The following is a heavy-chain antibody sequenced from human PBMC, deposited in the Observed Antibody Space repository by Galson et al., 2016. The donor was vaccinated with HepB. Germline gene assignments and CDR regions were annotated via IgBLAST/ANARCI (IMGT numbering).Heavy chain of an antibody. CDR3: ATARLTVWHGYYAFDY. D-gene: IGHD3-3*01. CDR1: GYTLTELS. CDR2: FDPETDET. Sequence: SVKVSCKVSGYTLTELSTHWVRQTPGKGLEWMGGFDPETDETIYAQRFQDRVTMTEDTSTETAYMDLRSLTSEDTAVYYCATARLTVWHGYYAFDYWGQGALLTVSS. V-gene: IGHV1-24*01. J-gene: IGHJ4*02.